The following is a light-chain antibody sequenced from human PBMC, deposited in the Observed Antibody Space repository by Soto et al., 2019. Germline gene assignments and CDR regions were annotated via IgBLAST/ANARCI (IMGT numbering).Light chain of an antibody. CDR2: AAS. J-gene: IGKJ5*01. CDR3: QQYGYSPIT. CDR1: QRVNSN. Sequence: TLSTDTLSVSPGERADLSGRASQRVNSNLAWYQQKPGQAPRLLIYAASSRATGSPDRFSGGGSGTDFTLTISRLEPEDFAVYYCQQYGYSPITFGQGTRLEIK. V-gene: IGKV3-20*01.